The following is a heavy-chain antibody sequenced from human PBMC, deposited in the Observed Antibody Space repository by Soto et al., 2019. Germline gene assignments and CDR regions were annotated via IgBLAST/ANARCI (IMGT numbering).Heavy chain of an antibody. Sequence: PSGTLSLTCAVSGGSISSSNWWSWVRQPPGKGLEWIGEIYHSGSTNYNPSLKSRVTISVDKSKNQFSLKLSSVTAADTAVYYCARDGSNRPYSSGWYDYYYYGMDVWGQGTTVTVSS. D-gene: IGHD6-19*01. J-gene: IGHJ6*02. CDR2: IYHSGST. V-gene: IGHV4-4*02. CDR1: GGSISSSNW. CDR3: ARDGSNRPYSSGWYDYYYYGMDV.